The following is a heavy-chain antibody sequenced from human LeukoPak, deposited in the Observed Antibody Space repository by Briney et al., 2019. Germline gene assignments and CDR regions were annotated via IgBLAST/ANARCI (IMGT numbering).Heavy chain of an antibody. D-gene: IGHD5-12*01. CDR1: GYTFTGYY. CDR3: ARPKDSGYDYFDP. J-gene: IGHJ5*02. Sequence: ASVKVSRKASGYTFTGYYMHWVRQAPGQGLESMGWINPNTGGTYYAQKFQGRVTMTRDTSISTAYMELSSLISDDTAVYYCARPKDSGYDYFDPWGQGTLVTVSS. V-gene: IGHV1-2*02. CDR2: INPNTGGT.